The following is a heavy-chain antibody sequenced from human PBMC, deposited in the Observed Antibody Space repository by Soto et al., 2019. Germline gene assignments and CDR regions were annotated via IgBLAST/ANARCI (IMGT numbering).Heavy chain of an antibody. CDR1: GYTFTGYY. Sequence: GASVKVSCNASGYTFTGYYMRWVRQAPGQGLEWMGWINPNSGGTNYAQKFQGWVTMTRDTSISTAYMELSRLRSDDTAVYYCARVTAYGDDNWFDPWGQGTLVTVSS. V-gene: IGHV1-2*04. J-gene: IGHJ5*02. CDR2: INPNSGGT. D-gene: IGHD4-17*01. CDR3: ARVTAYGDDNWFDP.